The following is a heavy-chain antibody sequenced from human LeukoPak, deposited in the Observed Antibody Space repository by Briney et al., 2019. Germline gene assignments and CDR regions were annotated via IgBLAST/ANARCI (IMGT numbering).Heavy chain of an antibody. CDR1: DFTFSTYG. J-gene: IGHJ5*02. Sequence: GGSLRLSCAASDFTFSTYGMSWVRQAPGKGLEWVSSISGGGGSTYYADSVKGRFTISRDNAKNSLYLQMNSLRAEDTAVYYCARTTSIVVVPAAMLSWFDPWGQGTLVTVSS. CDR3: ARTTSIVVVPAAMLSWFDP. D-gene: IGHD2-2*01. CDR2: ISGGGGST. V-gene: IGHV3-21*01.